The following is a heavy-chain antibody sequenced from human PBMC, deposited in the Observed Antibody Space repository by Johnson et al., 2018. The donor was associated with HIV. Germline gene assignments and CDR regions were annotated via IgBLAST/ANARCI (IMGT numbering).Heavy chain of an antibody. D-gene: IGHD3-3*01. Sequence: QVQLVESGGGVVQPGRSLRLSCAASGFTFSSYGMHWVRQAPGKGLESVALISYDASDKYYADSVKGRFTISRDNSKNTLYLQMNRLRVEDTAVYYCARDVTIFGVVMDAFDIWGKGTMVTVSS. J-gene: IGHJ3*02. CDR2: ISYDASDK. CDR3: ARDVTIFGVVMDAFDI. V-gene: IGHV3-30*19. CDR1: GFTFSSYG.